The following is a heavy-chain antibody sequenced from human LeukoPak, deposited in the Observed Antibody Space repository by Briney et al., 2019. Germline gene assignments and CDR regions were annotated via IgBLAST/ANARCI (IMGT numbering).Heavy chain of an antibody. CDR1: GFTFSSYG. CDR2: ISYDGSNK. V-gene: IGHV3-30*18. Sequence: PGGSLRLSCAASGFTFSSYGMHWVRQAPGKGLEWVAVISYDGSNKYYADSVKGRFTISRDNSKNTLYLQVNSLRAEDTAVYYCAKSAQWPFDYWGQGTLVTVSS. J-gene: IGHJ4*02. D-gene: IGHD6-19*01. CDR3: AKSAQWPFDY.